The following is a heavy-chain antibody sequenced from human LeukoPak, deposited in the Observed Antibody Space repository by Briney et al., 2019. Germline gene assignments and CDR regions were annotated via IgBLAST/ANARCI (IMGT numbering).Heavy chain of an antibody. CDR2: IYTCGSH. J-gene: IGHJ3*02. D-gene: IGHD3-3*02. CDR1: GGSISSYY. V-gene: IGHV4-4*09. Sequence: SETLPLTCTVSGGSISSYYWSWIRQPPGKGLEWIGYIYTCGSHNYNPSLKSRVTIPVDTSKKQFSLKLGSVTAAGTAVYYCARHTPIFGVVTDVFDIWGQGTMVTVSS. CDR3: ARHTPIFGVVTDVFDI.